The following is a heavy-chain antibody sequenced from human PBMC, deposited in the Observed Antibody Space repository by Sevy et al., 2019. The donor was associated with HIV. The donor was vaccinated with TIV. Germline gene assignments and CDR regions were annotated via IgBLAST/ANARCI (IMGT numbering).Heavy chain of an antibody. CDR3: ARSSYDIWSCYYFDF. D-gene: IGHD3-3*01. Sequence: SETLSLTCAVSGGSLNDYTRSWIRQPPGKGLEWIGEINHSGITKYSPSLKSRVTISLDTSENHFSLNLSSVTAADTAMYYCARSSYDIWSCYYFDFWGQGALVTVSS. CDR2: INHSGIT. V-gene: IGHV4-34*01. CDR1: GGSLNDYT. J-gene: IGHJ4*02.